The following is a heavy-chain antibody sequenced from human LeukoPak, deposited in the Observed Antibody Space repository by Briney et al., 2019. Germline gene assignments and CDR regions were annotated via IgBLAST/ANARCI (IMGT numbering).Heavy chain of an antibody. V-gene: IGHV4-59*12. D-gene: IGHD3-22*01. CDR1: GGSISSYY. CDR2: IYYSGST. J-gene: IGHJ4*02. Sequence: PSETLSLTCSVSGGSISSYYWSWIRQPSGKGLEWIGNIYYSGSTNYNPSLKSRVTISVDTSKNQFSLKLSSVTAADTAVYYCARNYDSSGYTTFAYWGQGTLVTVSS. CDR3: ARNYDSSGYTTFAY.